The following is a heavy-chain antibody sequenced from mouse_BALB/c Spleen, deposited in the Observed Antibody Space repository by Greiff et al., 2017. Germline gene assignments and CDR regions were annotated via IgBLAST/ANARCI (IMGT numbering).Heavy chain of an antibody. CDR2: IWSGGST. Sequence: VQLQQSGPGLVQPSQCLSITCTVSGFSLTGYGVHWVRQSPGKGLEWLGVIWSGGSTDYNAAFISRLSISKDKSKSPVFFIMNSLQTNDTAIYYGASYCYGSSSYDAMDYWGQGTSVTVSS. CDR3: ASYCYGSSSYDAMDY. V-gene: IGHV2-2*02. J-gene: IGHJ4*01. D-gene: IGHD1-1*01. CDR1: GFSLTGYG.